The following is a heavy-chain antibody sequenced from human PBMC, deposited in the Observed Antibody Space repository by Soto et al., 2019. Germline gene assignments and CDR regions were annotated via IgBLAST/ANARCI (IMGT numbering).Heavy chain of an antibody. CDR2: INAGNGNT. Sequence: ASVKVSCKASGYTFTNYAMHWVRQAPGQRLEWMGWINAGNGNTRYSQKFQGRVTITRDTSASTAYMELSSLRTEDTAVYFCARPTVLVPAAFYALDVWGQGTTVTV. V-gene: IGHV1-3*01. J-gene: IGHJ6*02. CDR1: GYTFTNYA. CDR3: ARPTVLVPAAFYALDV. D-gene: IGHD2-2*01.